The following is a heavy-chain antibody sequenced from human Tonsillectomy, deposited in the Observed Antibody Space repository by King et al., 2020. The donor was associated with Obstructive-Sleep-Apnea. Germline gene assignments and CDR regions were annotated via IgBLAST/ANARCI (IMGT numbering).Heavy chain of an antibody. CDR1: GFTFSSYA. J-gene: IGHJ4*02. CDR2: ISGSGGGT. V-gene: IGHV3-23*04. Sequence: VQLVESGGGLVQPGGSLRLSCAASGFTFSSYAMSWVRQAPGKGLEWVSAISGSGGGTYYADSVKGRFTGSRDNSKNTLYLQMNSLRAEDTAVYYCAKAKTVTTVFDYWGQGALVTVSS. D-gene: IGHD4-17*01. CDR3: AKAKTVTTVFDY.